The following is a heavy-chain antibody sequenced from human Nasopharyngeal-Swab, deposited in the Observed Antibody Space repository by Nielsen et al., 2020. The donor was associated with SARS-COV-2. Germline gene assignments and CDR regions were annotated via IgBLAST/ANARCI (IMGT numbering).Heavy chain of an antibody. CDR2: INRDGSST. Sequence: GGSLRLSCAASGFTFSSYWMHWVRQAPGKGLVWVSRINRDGSSTSYADSVKGRFTISRDNAKNTLYLQMNSLRAEDTAVYYCARYFPRPLDFWNHLSVSHLLYYYGMDVWGQGTTVTAP. J-gene: IGHJ6*02. D-gene: IGHD3-3*01. CDR3: ARYFPRPLDFWNHLSVSHLLYYYGMDV. V-gene: IGHV3-74*01. CDR1: GFTFSSYW.